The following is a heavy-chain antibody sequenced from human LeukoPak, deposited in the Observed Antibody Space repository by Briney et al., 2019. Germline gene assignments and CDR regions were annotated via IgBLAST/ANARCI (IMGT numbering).Heavy chain of an antibody. Sequence: SETLSLTCAVYGGSFSGYYWSWIRQPPGKGLEWIGEINHSGSTNYNPSLKSRVTISVDTSKNQFSLKLSSVTAADTAVYYCARGRYYGSGSYYGRDYWGQGTLVTVSS. CDR2: INHSGST. V-gene: IGHV4-34*01. CDR3: ARGRYYGSGSYYGRDY. CDR1: GGSFSGYY. J-gene: IGHJ4*02. D-gene: IGHD3-10*01.